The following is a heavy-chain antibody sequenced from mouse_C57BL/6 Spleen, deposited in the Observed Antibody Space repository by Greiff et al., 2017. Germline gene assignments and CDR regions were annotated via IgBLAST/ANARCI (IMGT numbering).Heavy chain of an antibody. CDR1: GYTFTSYW. J-gene: IGHJ2*01. D-gene: IGHD3-2*02. V-gene: IGHV1-52*01. CDR2: IYPSDSET. CDR3: ARDSSGYNY. Sequence: QVQLQQPGAELVRPGSSVKLSCKASGYTFTSYWMHWVKQRPIQGLEWIGNIYPSDSETHYNQKFKDKATLTVDKSSSTAYMQLSSLTSEDSAVYYCARDSSGYNYWGQGTTLTVSS.